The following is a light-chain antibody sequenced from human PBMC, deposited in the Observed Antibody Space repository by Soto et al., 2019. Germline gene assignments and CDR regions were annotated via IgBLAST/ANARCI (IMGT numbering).Light chain of an antibody. V-gene: IGKV1-12*01. J-gene: IGKJ2*01. CDR1: QGISSW. CDR3: HQSPVT. CDR2: AAS. Sequence: DIQMTQSPSSVSASVGDRVTITCRASQGISSWLAWYQQKPGKAPKLLIYAASSLQSGVPSRFSGSGSGTDFTRTIGSLQAEDFAAYYCHQSPVTFGQGTKLETK.